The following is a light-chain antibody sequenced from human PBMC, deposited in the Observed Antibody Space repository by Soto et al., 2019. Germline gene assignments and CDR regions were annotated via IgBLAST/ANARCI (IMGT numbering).Light chain of an antibody. J-gene: IGKJ5*01. CDR2: GAS. CDR1: QTVASNY. CDR3: QQFDYLIT. Sequence: EIVLTQSPDTLSLSPGESATLSCRASQTVASNYLAWYQHKPGQAPRLLIYGASSRATGIPDRFSGSGSGTDFTLAISRLEPEDCAVYYCQQFDYLITFGQGTRLEMK. V-gene: IGKV3-20*01.